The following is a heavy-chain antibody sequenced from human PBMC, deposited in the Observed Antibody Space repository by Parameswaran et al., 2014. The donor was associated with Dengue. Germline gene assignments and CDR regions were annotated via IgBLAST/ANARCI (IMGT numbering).Heavy chain of an antibody. CDR3: ARANYGGNEYYFDY. CDR1: GYSISSGYY. J-gene: IGHJ4*02. V-gene: IGHV4-38-2*02. Sequence: ASETLSLTCTVSGYSISSGYYWGWDPAAPREGLEWIGSIYHSGSTYYNPSLKSRVTISVDTSKNQFSLKLSSVTAADTAVYYCARANYGGNEYYFDYWGQGTLVTVSS. CDR2: IYHSGST. D-gene: IGHD4-23*01.